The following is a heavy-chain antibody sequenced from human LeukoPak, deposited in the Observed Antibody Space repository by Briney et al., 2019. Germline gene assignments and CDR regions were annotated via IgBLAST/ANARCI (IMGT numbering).Heavy chain of an antibody. D-gene: IGHD5-18*01. V-gene: IGHV3-33*01. J-gene: IGHJ4*02. Sequence: PGGSLRLSCAAPGFTFSSYGMHWVRQAPGKGLEWVAVIWYDGSNKYYADSVKGRFTISRDNSKNTLYLQMNSLRAEDTAVYYCARDLGYSYGSTTFDYWGQGTLVTVSS. CDR2: IWYDGSNK. CDR3: ARDLGYSYGSTTFDY. CDR1: GFTFSSYG.